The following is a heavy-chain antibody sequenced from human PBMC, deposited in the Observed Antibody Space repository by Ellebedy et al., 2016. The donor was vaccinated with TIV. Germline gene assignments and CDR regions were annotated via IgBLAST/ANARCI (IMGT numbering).Heavy chain of an antibody. CDR2: FDRGDSYN. V-gene: IGHV5-10-1*01. CDR1: GYSFTNYY. CDR3: ARLYGIDAFEI. Sequence: GESLKISCKGSGYSFTNYYISWVRQMPGKGLEWMGRFDRGDSYNIYSPSFQGHVTISADKAISTAYLQWSSLRASDTAMYFCARLYGIDAFEIWGQGTMVTVSS. D-gene: IGHD2-8*01. J-gene: IGHJ3*02.